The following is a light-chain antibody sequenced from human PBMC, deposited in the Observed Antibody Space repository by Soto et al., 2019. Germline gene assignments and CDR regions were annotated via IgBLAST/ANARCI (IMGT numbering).Light chain of an antibody. CDR3: LQHTYIWS. V-gene: IGKV1-17*02. J-gene: IGKJ1*01. CDR2: GAS. Sequence: DIQITQSPPSLSASVGDRVTITCRASQDVSNDLGWFQQKPGKAPKRLIFGASNLESGVPSRLSGTGSGTEFILTITNLQPEDFATYYCLQHTYIWSFGQGTKVDIK. CDR1: QDVSND.